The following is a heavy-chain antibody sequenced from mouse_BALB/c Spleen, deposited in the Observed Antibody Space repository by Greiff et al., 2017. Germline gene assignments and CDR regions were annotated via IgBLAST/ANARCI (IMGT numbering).Heavy chain of an antibody. CDR1: GFTFSSYG. CDR2: INSNGGST. V-gene: IGHV5-6-3*01. D-gene: IGHD1-1*01. CDR3: ARDLAVVANWYFDV. Sequence: EVKLVESGGGLVQPGGSLKLSCAASGFTFSSYGMSWVRQTPDKRLELVATINSNGGSTYYPDSVKGRFTISRDNAKNTLYLQMSSLKSEDTAMYYGARDLAVVANWYFDVWGAGTTVTVSS. J-gene: IGHJ1*01.